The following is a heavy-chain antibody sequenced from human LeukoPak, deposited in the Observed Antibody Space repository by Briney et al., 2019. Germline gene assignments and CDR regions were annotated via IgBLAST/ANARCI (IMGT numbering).Heavy chain of an antibody. D-gene: IGHD6-13*01. CDR3: ARAAAGSYWYFDF. CDR1: SGSISDSSYY. V-gene: IGHV4-39*01. CDR2: IYYSGST. Sequence: SETLSLTCIVSSGSISDSSYYWGWIRQPPGKGLEWIGSIYYSGSTYYKPSLKSRVLISVDTSKNQIPLKLSSVTAADTAVYYCARAAAGSYWYFDFWGRGTLVTVSS. J-gene: IGHJ2*01.